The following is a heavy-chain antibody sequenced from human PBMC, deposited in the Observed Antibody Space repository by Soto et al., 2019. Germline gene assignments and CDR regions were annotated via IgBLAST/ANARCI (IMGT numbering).Heavy chain of an antibody. CDR1: GFSFSSNS. Sequence: GGSRRRSWSSSGFSFSSNSMTLVRQAPGKGLEWVSGISATGDKTFYLDSVRGRFTVSRDIYKNILYLHMSSLRAEDTAVYYCTKWSGFGDAWGQGTLVTVSS. J-gene: IGHJ5*02. CDR2: ISATGDKT. D-gene: IGHD3-10*01. V-gene: IGHV3-23*01. CDR3: TKWSGFGDA.